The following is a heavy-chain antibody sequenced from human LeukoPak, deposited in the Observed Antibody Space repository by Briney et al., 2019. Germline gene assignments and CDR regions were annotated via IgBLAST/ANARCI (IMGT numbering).Heavy chain of an antibody. CDR2: IVYSGST. CDR3: ARTLYGGTFDP. D-gene: IGHD3-16*01. V-gene: IGHV4-34*12. Sequence: SETLSLTCADFGGSFDGYYWTWIRQSPEKGLEWIGEIVYSGSTNYNPSLKSRVIISADTSKVQFSLTLSSVTAADTAVYYCARTLYGGTFDPWGQGTLVTVSS. CDR1: GGSFDGYY. J-gene: IGHJ5*02.